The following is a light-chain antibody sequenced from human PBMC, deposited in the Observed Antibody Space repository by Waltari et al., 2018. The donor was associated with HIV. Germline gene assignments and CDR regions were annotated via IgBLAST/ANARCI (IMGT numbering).Light chain of an antibody. J-gene: IGLJ3*02. Sequence: SYELTQQPSVSVSPGQTARITCSGDALAKQYAYWYQQKPGQAPILVIYKDTERPSGIPERFSGSSSGTTVTLTISGVQAEDEADYYCQSADSTTWVFGGGTKLTVL. V-gene: IGLV3-25*03. CDR3: QSADSTTWV. CDR2: KDT. CDR1: ALAKQY.